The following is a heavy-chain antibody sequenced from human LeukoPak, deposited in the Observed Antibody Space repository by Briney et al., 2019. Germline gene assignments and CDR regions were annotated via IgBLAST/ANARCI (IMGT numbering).Heavy chain of an antibody. Sequence: PSETLSLTCTVSGDSISTSKSYWGWIRQPPLKGLEWIGSIYYTGNTYYNASLKSRVTISVDTSKNQFSLKLSSVTAADTAVYYCARIVGLGFRYYFDYWGQGTLVTVSS. CDR1: GDSISTSKSY. D-gene: IGHD3/OR15-3a*01. CDR3: ARIVGLGFRYYFDY. CDR2: IYYTGNT. J-gene: IGHJ4*02. V-gene: IGHV4-39*07.